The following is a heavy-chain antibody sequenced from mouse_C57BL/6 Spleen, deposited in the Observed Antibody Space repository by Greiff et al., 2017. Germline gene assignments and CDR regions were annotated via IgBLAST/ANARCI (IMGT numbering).Heavy chain of an antibody. V-gene: IGHV1-64*01. CDR1: GYTFTSYW. Sequence: VQLQQPGAELVKPGASVKLSCKASGYTFTSYWMHWVKQRPGQGLEWIGMIHPNSGSTNYNEKFKSKATLTVDKSSSTAYMQLNSLTSEDSAVYYCARSEGSPFDYWGQGTTLTVSS. D-gene: IGHD1-1*02. CDR3: ARSEGSPFDY. CDR2: IHPNSGST. J-gene: IGHJ2*01.